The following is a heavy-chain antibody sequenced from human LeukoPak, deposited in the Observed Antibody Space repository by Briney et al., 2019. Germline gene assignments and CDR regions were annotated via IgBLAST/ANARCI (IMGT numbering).Heavy chain of an antibody. CDR3: ARDGYCSGGSCYSGLFDY. J-gene: IGHJ4*02. CDR1: GFTFSRDG. V-gene: IGHV3-33*07. D-gene: IGHD2-15*01. CDR2: IWDDGSNK. Sequence: GGAPRPSCAASGFTFSRDGMDWGRQGPGKGAGGGAGIWDDGSNKYYADSVKGRFTISRDNSKNTLYLQMNSLRAEDTAVYYCARDGYCSGGSCYSGLFDYWGQGTLVTVSS.